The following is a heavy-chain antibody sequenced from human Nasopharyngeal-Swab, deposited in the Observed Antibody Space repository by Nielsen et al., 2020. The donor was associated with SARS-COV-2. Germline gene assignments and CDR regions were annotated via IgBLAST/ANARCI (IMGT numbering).Heavy chain of an antibody. D-gene: IGHD5-12*01. CDR1: GYTFTSYG. CDR3: ARGTISGYSGYRKYDY. Sequence: ASVKVSCKASGYTFTSYGISWVRQAPGQGLEWMGWISAYNGNTNYAQKLQGRVTMTTDTSMSTAYMELRSLRSDDTAVYYCARGTISGYSGYRKYDYWGQGTLVTVSS. J-gene: IGHJ4*02. V-gene: IGHV1-18*01. CDR2: ISAYNGNT.